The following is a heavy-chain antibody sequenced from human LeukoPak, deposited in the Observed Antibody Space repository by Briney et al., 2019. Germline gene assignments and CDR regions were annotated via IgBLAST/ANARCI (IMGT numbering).Heavy chain of an antibody. CDR1: GFTFSTHS. J-gene: IGHJ4*02. V-gene: IGHV3-7*01. CDR2: IKQDGSEK. D-gene: IGHD6-13*01. Sequence: PGGSLRLSCAASGFTFSTHSMNWVRQAPGKGLEWVANIKQDGSEKYYVDSVKGRFTISRDNAKNSLYLQMNSLRAEDTAVYYCARDLKGSSWYDTMRYWGQGTLVTVSS. CDR3: ARDLKGSSWYDTMRY.